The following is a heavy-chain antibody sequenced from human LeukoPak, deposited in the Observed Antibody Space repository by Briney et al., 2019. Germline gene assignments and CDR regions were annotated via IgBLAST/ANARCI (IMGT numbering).Heavy chain of an antibody. CDR3: AKMEIVVVNDDFDY. CDR2: ISYDGSNK. Sequence: PGRSLRLSCAASGFTLSSYGMHWVRQAPGKGLEWVAVISYDGSNKYYADSVKGRFTISRDNSKNTLYLQMNSLRAEDTAVYYCAKMEIVVVNDDFDYRGQGTLVTVSS. V-gene: IGHV3-30*18. J-gene: IGHJ4*02. D-gene: IGHD3-22*01. CDR1: GFTLSSYG.